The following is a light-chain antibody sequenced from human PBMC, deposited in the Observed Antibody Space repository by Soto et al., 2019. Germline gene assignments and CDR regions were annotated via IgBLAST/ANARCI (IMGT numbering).Light chain of an antibody. J-gene: IGKJ1*01. Sequence: EIVLTQSPGILSLSPGQRVTLSCRASQSVSNDFLAWYQQKPGQAPRLLIYGASTRATDVPDRFSASGSGADFTLTISRLEPEDVAVYYCQHYGSSPPRTCGQGTKVE. V-gene: IGKV3-20*01. CDR3: QHYGSSPPRT. CDR2: GAS. CDR1: QSVSNDF.